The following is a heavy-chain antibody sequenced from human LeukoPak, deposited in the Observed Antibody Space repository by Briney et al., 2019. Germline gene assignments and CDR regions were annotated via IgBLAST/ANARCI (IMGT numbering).Heavy chain of an antibody. CDR1: GFNYNTYW. CDR3: TRDYRGTFDY. D-gene: IGHD1-26*01. CDR2: IKQDGSEK. J-gene: IGHJ4*02. V-gene: IGHV3-7*03. Sequence: GGSLRLSCVASGFNYNTYWMSWVRQAPGKGLESVANIKQDGSEKNYVDSVKGRFTISRDNAKNSLYLQMNSLRAEDTAIYYCTRDYRGTFDYWGQGTLVTVSS.